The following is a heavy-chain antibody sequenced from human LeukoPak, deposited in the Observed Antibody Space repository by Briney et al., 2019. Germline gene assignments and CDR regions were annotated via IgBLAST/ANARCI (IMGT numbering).Heavy chain of an antibody. CDR3: TRDRASVAFDY. J-gene: IGHJ4*02. CDR2: SAVGSGAT. CDR1: GFSISVHS. D-gene: IGHD2-15*01. Sequence: GGSLRLSCISSGFSISVHSMHWVRQAPGKGLEWVSYSAVGSGATFYADSVKGRFTISRDNDENALYLQMNSLRGEDTAVYYCTRDRASVAFDYWGQGTLVTVSS. V-gene: IGHV3-48*01.